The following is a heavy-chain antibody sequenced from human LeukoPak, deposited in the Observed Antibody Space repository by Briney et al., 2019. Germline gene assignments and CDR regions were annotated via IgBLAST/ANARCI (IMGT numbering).Heavy chain of an antibody. CDR1: GFTFSSYS. V-gene: IGHV3-21*01. J-gene: IGHJ4*02. Sequence: GGSLRLSCAASGFTFSSYSMNWVRQAPGKGLEWVSSISSSSSYIYYADSVKGRFTISRDNAKNSLYLQMNSLRAEDTAVYYCGRVFDGGNSVGYWGQGTLVTVSS. D-gene: IGHD4-23*01. CDR3: GRVFDGGNSVGY. CDR2: ISSSSSYI.